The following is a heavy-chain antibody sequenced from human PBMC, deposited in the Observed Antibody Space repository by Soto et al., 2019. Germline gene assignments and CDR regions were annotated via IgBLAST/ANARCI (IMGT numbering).Heavy chain of an antibody. J-gene: IGHJ6*02. CDR2: INHSGST. D-gene: IGHD5-18*01. CDR3: ARGGRRQLWLSSYYYGMDV. CDR1: GGSFSGYY. Sequence: SATLSLTCAVYGGSFSGYYWSWIRQPPGKGLEWIGEINHSGSTNYNPSLKSRVTISVDTSKNQFSLKLSSVTAADTAVYYCARGGRRQLWLSSYYYGMDVWGQGTTITVSS. V-gene: IGHV4-34*01.